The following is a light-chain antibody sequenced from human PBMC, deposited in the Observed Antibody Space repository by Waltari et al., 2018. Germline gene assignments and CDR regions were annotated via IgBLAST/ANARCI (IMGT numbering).Light chain of an antibody. J-gene: IGKJ2*01. CDR2: ATV. CDR3: QQLNGCPYT. Sequence: DIQLTQSPSFLSASVGYRVTITCRASQDIRSYLAWYQQKPGKAPKLLIYATVTLQSGVPSRFSGSGSGTEFTLTISSLQPEDFATYCCQQLNGCPYTFGQGTKLEIK. CDR1: QDIRSY. V-gene: IGKV1-9*01.